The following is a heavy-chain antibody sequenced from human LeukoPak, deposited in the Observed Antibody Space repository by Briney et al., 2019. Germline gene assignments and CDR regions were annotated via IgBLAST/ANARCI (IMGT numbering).Heavy chain of an antibody. CDR1: GFTFSSYE. D-gene: IGHD3-10*01. J-gene: IGHJ4*02. CDR2: ISSSGSTI. V-gene: IGHV3-48*03. Sequence: PGGSLRLSCAASGFTFSSYEMNWVRQAPGKGLEWVSYISSSGSTIYYADSVKGRFTISRDNAKNSLYLQMNSLRAEDTAVYYCARVAPFGYPGENLFDYWGQGTLVTVSS. CDR3: ARVAPFGYPGENLFDY.